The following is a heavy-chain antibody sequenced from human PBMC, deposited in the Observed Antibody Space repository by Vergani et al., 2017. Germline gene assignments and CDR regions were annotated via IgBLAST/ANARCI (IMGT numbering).Heavy chain of an antibody. J-gene: IGHJ5*02. CDR3: ARRQYVHSWVVSWFDP. CDR2: IYPGDSET. D-gene: IGHD2-21*01. Sequence: EVQLVQSGPEVKKPGDSLTISCQGFGFTFSSSWIGWVRQRPGKGLEWMGIIYPGDSETRYSPAFQGHVTISADRSKSTTFLKWSSLKASDTAVYYCARRQYVHSWVVSWFDPWGQGTQVTVSS. V-gene: IGHV5-51*01. CDR1: GFTFSSSW.